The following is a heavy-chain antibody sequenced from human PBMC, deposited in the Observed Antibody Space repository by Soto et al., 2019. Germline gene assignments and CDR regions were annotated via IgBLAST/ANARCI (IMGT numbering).Heavy chain of an antibody. D-gene: IGHD1-7*01. CDR2: INHSGST. CDR3: ARGNYVGHLYYYYYGMDV. J-gene: IGHJ6*02. V-gene: IGHV4-34*01. CDR1: GGSFSGYY. Sequence: SETLSLTCAVSGGSFSGYYWSWIRQPPGKGLEWIGEINHSGSTNYNPSLKSRVTISVATSKNQFSLKLSSVTAADTAVYYCARGNYVGHLYYYYYGMDVWGQGTTVTVSS.